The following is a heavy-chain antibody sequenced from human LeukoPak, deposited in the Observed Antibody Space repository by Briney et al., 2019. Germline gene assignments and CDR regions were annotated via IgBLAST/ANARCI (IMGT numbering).Heavy chain of an antibody. CDR2: ISSGSSYI. CDR1: GFTFGSYS. V-gene: IGHV3-21*01. D-gene: IGHD5-18*01. CDR3: ARMTVDTAMAPFLDY. Sequence: GGSLRLSCAASGFTFGSYSMNWVRQAPGKGLEWVSSISSGSSYIYYADSVKGRFTISRDNAKNSLYLQMNSLRAEDTAVYYCARMTVDTAMAPFLDYWGQGTLVTVSS. J-gene: IGHJ4*02.